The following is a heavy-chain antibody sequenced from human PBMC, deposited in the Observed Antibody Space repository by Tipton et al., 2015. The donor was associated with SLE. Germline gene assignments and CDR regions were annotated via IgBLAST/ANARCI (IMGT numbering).Heavy chain of an antibody. CDR2: INHSGST. Sequence: LRLSCAVYGGSFSGYYWSWIRQPPGKGLEWIGEINHSGSTNYNPSLKSRVTISVDTSKNQFSLKLSSVTAADTAVYYCARGDDSIWGSYRHPLLWGQGILVTVSS. J-gene: IGHJ1*01. CDR3: ARGDDSIWGSYRHPLL. D-gene: IGHD3-16*02. CDR1: GGSFSGYY. V-gene: IGHV4-34*01.